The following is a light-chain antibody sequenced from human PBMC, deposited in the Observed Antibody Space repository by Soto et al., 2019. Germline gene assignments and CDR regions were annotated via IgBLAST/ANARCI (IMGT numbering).Light chain of an antibody. CDR2: DVS. CDR3: SSYTTSSTVV. CDR1: NSDIGSYNY. V-gene: IGLV2-14*01. J-gene: IGLJ2*01. Sequence: QSVLTQPASVSGSPGQSITISCTGTNSDIGSYNYVSWYQQNPGKAPQLMVFDVSKRPSGASNRFSGSKSGNTASLTISGLQAEDEADYYCSSYTTSSTVVFGGGTKLTVL.